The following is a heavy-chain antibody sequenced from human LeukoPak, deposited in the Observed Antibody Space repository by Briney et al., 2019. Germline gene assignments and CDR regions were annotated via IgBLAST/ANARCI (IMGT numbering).Heavy chain of an antibody. Sequence: ASVKVSCKASGYTFTSYGIIWVRQAPRQGLEWMGWISAYNGNTNYAQKLQGRVTMTTDTSTSTAYMELRSLRSDDTAVYYCARGSLAAASVTAFDIWGQGTMVTVSS. CDR2: ISAYNGNT. D-gene: IGHD6-13*01. J-gene: IGHJ3*02. CDR3: ARGSLAAASVTAFDI. V-gene: IGHV1-18*01. CDR1: GYTFTSYG.